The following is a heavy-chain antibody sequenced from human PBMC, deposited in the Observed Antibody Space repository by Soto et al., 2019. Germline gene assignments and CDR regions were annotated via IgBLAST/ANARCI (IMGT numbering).Heavy chain of an antibody. CDR1: GYTFTSYG. CDR2: MNPNNGNT. V-gene: IGHV1-8*02. D-gene: IGHD3-3*01. Sequence: ASVKVSCKASGYTFTSYGISWVRQAPGQGLEWMGWMNPNNGNTGYAQKFQGRVTMTRNTSISTAYMELSSLRSEDTAVYYCARGTAIFGVVIPTPDAFDIWGQGTMVTVSS. CDR3: ARGTAIFGVVIPTPDAFDI. J-gene: IGHJ3*02.